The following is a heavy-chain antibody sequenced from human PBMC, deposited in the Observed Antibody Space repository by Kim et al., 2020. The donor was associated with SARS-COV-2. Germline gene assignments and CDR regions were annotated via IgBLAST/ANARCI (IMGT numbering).Heavy chain of an antibody. D-gene: IGHD6-13*01. J-gene: IGHJ2*01. Sequence: GGSLRLSCAASGFTFSSYAMTWVRQAPGKGLEWVSLISASGGSTDYADSVKGRFTISRDNSKSTLYLQMNSLRAEDTAVYYCAKRLAPAGTGIGTARPPATYWHFDLWGRGTLVTVSS. CDR3: AKRLAPAGTGIGTARPPATYWHFDL. V-gene: IGHV3-23*01. CDR2: ISASGGST. CDR1: GFTFSSYA.